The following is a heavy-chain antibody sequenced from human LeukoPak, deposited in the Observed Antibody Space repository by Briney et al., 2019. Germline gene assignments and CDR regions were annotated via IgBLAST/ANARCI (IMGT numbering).Heavy chain of an antibody. V-gene: IGHV4-59*01. CDR3: ARGYSSWSEYFQH. J-gene: IGHJ1*01. D-gene: IGHD6-13*01. Sequence: SETLSLTCTVSSGSISSYYWSWIRQPPGKGLEWIGYIYYSGSTNYNPSLKSRVTISVDTSKNQFSLKLSSVTAADTAVYYCARGYSSWSEYFQHWGQGTLVTVSS. CDR2: IYYSGST. CDR1: SGSISSYY.